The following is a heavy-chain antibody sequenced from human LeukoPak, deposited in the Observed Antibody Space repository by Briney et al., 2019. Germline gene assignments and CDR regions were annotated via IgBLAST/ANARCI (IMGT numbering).Heavy chain of an antibody. CDR1: GYTLTELS. V-gene: IGHV1-24*01. Sequence: GASVKVSCKVSGYTLTELSMHWVRQAPGKGLEWMGGFDPEDGETIYAQKFQGRVTMTEDTSTDTAYMELSSLRSEDTAVYYCARAFYSSGWDWFDPWGQGTLVTVSS. CDR3: ARAFYSSGWDWFDP. D-gene: IGHD6-19*01. CDR2: FDPEDGET. J-gene: IGHJ5*02.